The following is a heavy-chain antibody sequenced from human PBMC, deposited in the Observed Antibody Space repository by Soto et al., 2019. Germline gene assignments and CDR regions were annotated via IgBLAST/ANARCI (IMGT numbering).Heavy chain of an antibody. V-gene: IGHV3-21*01. Sequence: PGGSLRLSCAASGFTFSTYSMNWVRQAPGKGLEWVSSISSGSDYIYYADSVKGRFPTSRDNAKNSLYLQMNSLRAEDTAVYYCARVYCMSSSCGMDVWGQGTTVTVSS. J-gene: IGHJ6*02. CDR3: ARVYCMSSSCGMDV. CDR1: GFTFSTYS. CDR2: ISSGSDYI. D-gene: IGHD2-2*01.